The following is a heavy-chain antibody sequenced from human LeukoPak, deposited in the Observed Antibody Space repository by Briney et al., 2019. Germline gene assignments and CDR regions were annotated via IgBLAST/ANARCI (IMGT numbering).Heavy chain of an antibody. V-gene: IGHV4-59*01. CDR3: ARGASAYYYAMDV. J-gene: IGHJ6*02. CDR2: IYDSGST. CDR1: GGSISSYY. Sequence: SETLSLTCTVSGGSISSYYWNWIRQPPGKGPEWIGYIYDSGSTNYNPSLQSRVTISVDTSKNQFSLKLNSVTAADTAVYYCARGASAYYYAMDVWGQGTTVTV.